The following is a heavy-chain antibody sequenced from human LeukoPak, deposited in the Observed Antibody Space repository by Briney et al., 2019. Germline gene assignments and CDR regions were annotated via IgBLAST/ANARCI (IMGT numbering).Heavy chain of an antibody. CDR3: ARDPSGVGGYDFDY. V-gene: IGHV4-34*01. J-gene: IGHJ4*02. CDR1: GGSFSGYY. Sequence: SETLSLTCAVYGGSFSGYYWSWIRQPPGKGLEWIGEINHSGSTNYNPSLKSRVTISVDTSKNQFSLKLSSVTAADTAVYYCARDPSGVGGYDFDYWGQGTLVTVSS. CDR2: INHSGST. D-gene: IGHD5-12*01.